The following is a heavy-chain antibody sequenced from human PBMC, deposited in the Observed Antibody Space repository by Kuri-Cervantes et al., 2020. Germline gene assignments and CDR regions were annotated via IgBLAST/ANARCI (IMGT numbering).Heavy chain of an antibody. V-gene: IGHV3-30*03. CDR1: GFTFSSYG. CDR2: ISYDGSNK. J-gene: IGHJ6*02. Sequence: GGSLRLSCAASGFTFSSYGMHWVRQAPGKGLEWVAVISYDGSNKYYADSVKGRFTISRDNSKNTLYLQMNSLRAEDTAVYYCAVREPRYYYGMDVWGQGTTVTVSS. CDR3: AVREPRYYYGMDV.